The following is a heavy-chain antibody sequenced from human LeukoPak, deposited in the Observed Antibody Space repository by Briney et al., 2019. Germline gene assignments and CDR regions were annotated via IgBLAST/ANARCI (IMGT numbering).Heavy chain of an antibody. D-gene: IGHD3-3*01. Sequence: PSETLSLTCTVSGGSLSSGDYYWSWVRQPPGKGLEWLGYIYYSGSTYYNPSLKSRVTISVDTSKNQFSLKLSSVTAADTAVYYCARGWTIWDWGQGTLVTVSS. CDR3: ARGWTIWD. CDR2: IYYSGST. J-gene: IGHJ4*02. CDR1: GGSLSSGDYY. V-gene: IGHV4-30-4*01.